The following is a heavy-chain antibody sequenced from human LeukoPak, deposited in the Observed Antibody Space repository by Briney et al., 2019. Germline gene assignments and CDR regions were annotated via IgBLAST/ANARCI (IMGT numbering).Heavy chain of an antibody. CDR1: GFTFSSYA. Sequence: PGGSLRLSCAASGFTFSSYAMNWVRKAPGKGLEWVSVISNSGGNTYYADSVKGRFTISRDNSKNTLYLQMNSLRAEDTALYFCAGDLHVRSTSTVTTGGADSWGQGTPVTVSS. J-gene: IGHJ4*02. D-gene: IGHD4-17*01. V-gene: IGHV3-23*01. CDR3: AGDLHVRSTSTVTTGGADS. CDR2: ISNSGGNT.